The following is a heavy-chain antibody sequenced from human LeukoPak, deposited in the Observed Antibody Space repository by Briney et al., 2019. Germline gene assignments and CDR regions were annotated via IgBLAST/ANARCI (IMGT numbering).Heavy chain of an antibody. CDR1: GGSISSSSYY. Sequence: PSETLSLTCTVSGGSISSSSYYWGWVRQPPGKGLEWIGSIYYSGSTYYNPSLKSRVTISVDTSKNQFSLKLTSVTAADTAVYYCARGHTAMAPHYYYYYGMDVWGQGTTVTVSS. D-gene: IGHD5-18*01. CDR2: IYYSGST. CDR3: ARGHTAMAPHYYYYYGMDV. V-gene: IGHV4-39*07. J-gene: IGHJ6*02.